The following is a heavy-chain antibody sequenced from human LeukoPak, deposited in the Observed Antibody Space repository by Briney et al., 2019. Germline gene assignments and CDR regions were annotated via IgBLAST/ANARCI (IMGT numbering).Heavy chain of an antibody. Sequence: PSETLSLTCTVSGGSISSSSYYWGWIRQPPGKGLEWLGSIYYSGSTYYNPSLKSRVTISVDTSKNQFSLKLSSVTAADTAVYYCARAIYSGSQRGGDYWGQGTLVTVSS. J-gene: IGHJ4*02. CDR2: IYYSGST. CDR3: ARAIYSGSQRGGDY. V-gene: IGHV4-39*07. D-gene: IGHD5-12*01. CDR1: GGSISSSSYY.